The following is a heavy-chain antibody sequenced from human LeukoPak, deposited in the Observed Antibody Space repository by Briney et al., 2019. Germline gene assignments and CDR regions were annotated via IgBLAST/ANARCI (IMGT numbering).Heavy chain of an antibody. CDR3: ARLAAAGRNFDY. D-gene: IGHD6-13*01. V-gene: IGHV4-39*01. CDR1: GGSISSSSYY. CDR2: IYYSGST. Sequence: SETLSLTCTVSGGSISSSSYYWGWIRQPPGQGLEWLGSIYYSGSTYYNPSLKSRVTISVDTSKNQFSLKLSSVTAADTAVYYCARLAAAGRNFDYWGQGTLVTVSS. J-gene: IGHJ4*02.